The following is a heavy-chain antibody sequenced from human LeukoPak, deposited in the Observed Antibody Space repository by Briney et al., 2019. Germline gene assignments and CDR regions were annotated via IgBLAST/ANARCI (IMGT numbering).Heavy chain of an antibody. CDR3: ARERRWFGELLGAFDI. Sequence: SETLSLTCTVSGGSISSYYWSWIRQPPRKGLEWIGYIYYSGSTNYNPSLKSRVTISVDTSKNQFSLKLSSVTAADTAVYYCARERRWFGELLGAFDIWGQGTMVTVSS. J-gene: IGHJ3*02. V-gene: IGHV4-59*01. CDR1: GGSISSYY. CDR2: IYYSGST. D-gene: IGHD3-10*01.